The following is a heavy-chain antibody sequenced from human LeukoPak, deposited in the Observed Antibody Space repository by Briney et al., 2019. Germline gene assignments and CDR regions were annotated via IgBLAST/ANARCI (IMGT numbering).Heavy chain of an antibody. CDR1: GFTFSSYW. J-gene: IGHJ6*03. D-gene: IGHD3-22*01. CDR3: ARNIYDSSGYYPLYYYYYYMDV. CDR2: INSDGSST. V-gene: IGHV3-74*01. Sequence: PGGSLRLSCAASGFTFSSYWMHWVRQAPGKGLVWVSRINSDGSSTSYADSVKGRFTISRDNAKNTLYLQMNSLRAEDTAVYYCARNIYDSSGYYPLYYYYYYMDVLGKGTTVTVSS.